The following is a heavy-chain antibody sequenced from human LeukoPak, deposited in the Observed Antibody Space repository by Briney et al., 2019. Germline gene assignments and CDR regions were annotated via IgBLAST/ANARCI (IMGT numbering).Heavy chain of an antibody. J-gene: IGHJ5*02. CDR3: ARGFPRSIAARRGGYNWFDP. D-gene: IGHD6-6*01. CDR1: GYTFTSYD. CDR2: MNPNSGNT. Sequence: ASVKVSCKASGYTFTSYDINWVRQATGQGLEWMGWMNPNSGNTGYAQTFQGRVTMTRNTSISTAYMELSSLRSEDTAVYYCARGFPRSIAARRGGYNWFDPWGQGTLVTVSS. V-gene: IGHV1-8*01.